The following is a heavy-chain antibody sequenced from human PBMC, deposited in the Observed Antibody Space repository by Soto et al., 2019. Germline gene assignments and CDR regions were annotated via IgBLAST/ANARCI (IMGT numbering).Heavy chain of an antibody. CDR3: ARCLANIVANGFDY. D-gene: IGHD5-12*01. V-gene: IGHV4-31*03. J-gene: IGHJ4*02. CDR2: IYYSGST. Sequence: PSETLSLTCTVSGGSISSGGYYWSWIRQHPGKGLEWIGYIYYSGSTYYNPSLKSRVTISVDTSKNQFSLKLSSVTAADTAVYYCARCLANIVANGFDYWGQGTLVNVS. CDR1: GGSISSGGYY.